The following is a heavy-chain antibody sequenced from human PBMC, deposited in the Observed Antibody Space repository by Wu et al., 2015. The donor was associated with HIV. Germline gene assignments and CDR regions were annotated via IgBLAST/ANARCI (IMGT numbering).Heavy chain of an antibody. CDR3: AAGIQSGGANY. V-gene: IGHV1-2*02. CDR1: GYSFTAYY. Sequence: QVQLVQSGAEVKRPGASVKVPCKTSGYSFTAYYIHWVRQAPGQGLEWMGRINPNTGGADSAQKFQGRVTMTRDTSISTAYLDLTRLRLDDTAVYYCAAGIQSGGANYWGQGTLVSVSS. J-gene: IGHJ4*02. D-gene: IGHD2-21*01. CDR2: INPNTGGA.